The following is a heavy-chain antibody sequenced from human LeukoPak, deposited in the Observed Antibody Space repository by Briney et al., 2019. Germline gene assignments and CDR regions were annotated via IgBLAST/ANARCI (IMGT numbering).Heavy chain of an antibody. CDR2: ISYDGSNK. Sequence: GGSLRLSCVASGFTFSSYGMHWVRQAPGNGLEWVALISYDGSNKYYTDSVKGRFTISRDNSKNTLYLQMDSLRAEDTAVYYCAKDRGYSYGYFDYWGQGTLVTVSS. CDR3: AKDRGYSYGYFDY. V-gene: IGHV3-30*18. J-gene: IGHJ4*02. D-gene: IGHD5-18*01. CDR1: GFTFSSYG.